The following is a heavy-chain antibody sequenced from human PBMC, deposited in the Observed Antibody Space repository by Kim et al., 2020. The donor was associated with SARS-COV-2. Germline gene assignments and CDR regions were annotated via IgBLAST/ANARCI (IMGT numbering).Heavy chain of an antibody. D-gene: IGHD6-19*01. CDR2: INHSGST. Sequence: SETLSLTCAVYGGSFSGYYWSWIRQPPGKGLEWIGEINHSGSTNYNPSLKSRVTISVDTSKNQFSLKLSSVTAADTAVYYCARGDQRYSSGWYKFYYYGMDGWGQGTTVTVSS. J-gene: IGHJ6*02. V-gene: IGHV4-34*01. CDR3: ARGDQRYSSGWYKFYYYGMDG. CDR1: GGSFSGYY.